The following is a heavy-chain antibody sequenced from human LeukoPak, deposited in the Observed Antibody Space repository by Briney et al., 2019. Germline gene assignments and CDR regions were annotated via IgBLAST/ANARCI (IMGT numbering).Heavy chain of an antibody. Sequence: PGGSLRLSCAASGFSLRDYSMDWVRQAPGKGLEWVAFVRYNGNDKYYADSVKGRFTISRDNSKNTVYLQMNTLRAEDTAVYYCAKAGSGWYAPYWGQGTLVTVSS. V-gene: IGHV3-30*02. D-gene: IGHD6-19*01. CDR2: VRYNGNDK. J-gene: IGHJ4*02. CDR3: AKAGSGWYAPY. CDR1: GFSLRDYS.